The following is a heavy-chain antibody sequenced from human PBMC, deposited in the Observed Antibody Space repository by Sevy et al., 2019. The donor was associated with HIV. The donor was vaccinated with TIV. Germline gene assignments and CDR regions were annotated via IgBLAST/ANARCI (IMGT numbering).Heavy chain of an antibody. CDR1: GFTFSSYS. CDR2: ISSSSSTI. J-gene: IGHJ4*02. V-gene: IGHV3-48*01. CDR3: ARGQYDFWGGYSNSWYYFDY. Sequence: GGCLRLSCAASGFTFSSYSMNWVRQAPGKGLEWVSYISSSSSTIYYSDTVKGRFTISRDNAKNSLYLQMNSLRAEDTAADYLARGQYDFWGGYSNSWYYFDYWGQGTLVTVSS. D-gene: IGHD3-3*01.